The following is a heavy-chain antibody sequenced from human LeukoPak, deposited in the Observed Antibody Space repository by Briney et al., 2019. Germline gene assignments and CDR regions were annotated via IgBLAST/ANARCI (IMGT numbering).Heavy chain of an antibody. D-gene: IGHD2-15*01. J-gene: IGHJ5*02. CDR3: ARDADRERDIVVVVADGGNWFDP. Sequence: ASVKVSCKASGYTFTSYAMNWLRQAPGQGLEWMGWINTNTGNPTYAQGFTGRFVFSLDTSVSTAYLQISSLKAEDTAVYYCARDADRERDIVVVVADGGNWFDPWGQGTLVTVSS. CDR1: GYTFTSYA. CDR2: INTNTGNP. V-gene: IGHV7-4-1*02.